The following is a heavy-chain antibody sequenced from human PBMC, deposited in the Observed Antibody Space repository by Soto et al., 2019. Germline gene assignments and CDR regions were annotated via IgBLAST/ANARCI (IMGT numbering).Heavy chain of an antibody. CDR2: IKSKADGGTT. V-gene: IGHV3-15*01. D-gene: IGHD3-22*01. CDR3: LLNYYDTSGSYPYFFDY. CDR1: GFTFRNAW. Sequence: LRLSCAASGFTFRNAWMSWVRQAPGRGLEWVGRIKSKADGGTTDYAAPVQGRFSISRDDSKNTLYLQMNSLKTEDTAVYYCLLNYYDTSGSYPYFFDYWGQGTLVTVSS. J-gene: IGHJ4*02.